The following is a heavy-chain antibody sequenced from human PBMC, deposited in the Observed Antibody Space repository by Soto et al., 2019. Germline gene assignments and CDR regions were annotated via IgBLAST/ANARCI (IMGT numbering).Heavy chain of an antibody. CDR1: GFTFSSNA. CDR2: IRGSGGST. Sequence: GGSLRLSCAASGFTFSSNAMSWVRQAPGKGLEWVSAIRGSGGSTYYADSVKGRFTISRDNSKNTLYLQMNSLRAEDTAVYYCAKWPRDTAMVTGYYYGMDVWGQGTTVTVSS. J-gene: IGHJ6*02. CDR3: AKWPRDTAMVTGYYYGMDV. D-gene: IGHD5-18*01. V-gene: IGHV3-23*01.